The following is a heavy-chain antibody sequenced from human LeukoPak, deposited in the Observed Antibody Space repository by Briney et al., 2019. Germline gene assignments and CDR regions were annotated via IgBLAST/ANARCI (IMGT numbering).Heavy chain of an antibody. CDR1: GGSSSSSSYY. CDR3: ARTSSTSCPNCLDV. D-gene: IGHD2-2*01. CDR2: INHSGST. Sequence: KPSETLSLTCSVSGGSSSSSSYYWGWIRQPPGKGLEWIGEINHSGSTNYNPSLKSRVTISVDTSKNQFSLKLSSVTAADTAVYYCARTSSTSCPNCLDVWGKGTTVTVSS. V-gene: IGHV4-39*07. J-gene: IGHJ6*04.